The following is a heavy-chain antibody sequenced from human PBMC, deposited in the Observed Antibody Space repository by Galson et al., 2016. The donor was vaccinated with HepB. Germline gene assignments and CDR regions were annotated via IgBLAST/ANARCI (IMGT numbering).Heavy chain of an antibody. CDR1: GVSVSSLY. V-gene: IGHV4-59*02. CDR2: IYYSGIT. Sequence: SETLSLTCTVSGVSVSSLYWSWIRQPPGKGLEWIGYIYYSGITNYNPSLKSRVTISVDTSKNQFSLKLCSVTAADTAVYYCARGGYDFWSGPGSGWFDPWGQGTLSPSPQ. D-gene: IGHD3-3*01. J-gene: IGHJ5*02. CDR3: ARGGYDFWSGPGSGWFDP.